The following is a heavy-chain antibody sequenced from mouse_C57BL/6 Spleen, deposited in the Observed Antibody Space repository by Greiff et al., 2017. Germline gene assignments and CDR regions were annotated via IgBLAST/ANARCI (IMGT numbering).Heavy chain of an antibody. CDR2: IYPGDGDT. D-gene: IGHD1-1*01. Sequence: QVQLQQSGAELVKPGASVKISCKASGYAFSSYWMNWVKQRPGQGLEWIGQIYPGDGDTNYNGKFKGKATLTADKSSSTAYMQLRSLTSEDSAVYFCARSEYYGSSPLFDYWGQGTTLTVSS. V-gene: IGHV1-80*01. CDR1: GYAFSSYW. J-gene: IGHJ2*01. CDR3: ARSEYYGSSPLFDY.